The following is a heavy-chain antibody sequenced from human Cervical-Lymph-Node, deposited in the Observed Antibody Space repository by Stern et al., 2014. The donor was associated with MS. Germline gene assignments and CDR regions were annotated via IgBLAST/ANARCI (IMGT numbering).Heavy chain of an antibody. J-gene: IGHJ4*02. V-gene: IGHV4-31*03. D-gene: IGHD3-22*01. CDR2: ISYGGPT. Sequence: QVQLVESGPGLVKPSQTLSLTCTVSGGSINSGGYCWSWIRHVPGKGLEGLGYISYGGPTYYNPSLKSRIVISVDTSTNQFSLELSSVTAADTAVYYCASNYSDSSGYYYAWYYWGQGTLVTVSS. CDR3: ASNYSDSSGYYYAWYY. CDR1: GGSINSGGYC.